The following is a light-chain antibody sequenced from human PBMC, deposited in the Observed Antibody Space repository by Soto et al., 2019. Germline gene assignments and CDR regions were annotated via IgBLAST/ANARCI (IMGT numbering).Light chain of an antibody. J-gene: IGKJ2*01. V-gene: IGKV1-9*01. CDR2: DAS. Sequence: DIQLTQSPSFLSASVGDRVTITCRASQAIRSYLAWYQQKPGKAPKLLMYDASTLQSGVSSRFSGSGSGTEFTLTISSLQPEDFGTYYCQQLNTYPMYTFGQGTKLEIK. CDR3: QQLNTYPMYT. CDR1: QAIRSY.